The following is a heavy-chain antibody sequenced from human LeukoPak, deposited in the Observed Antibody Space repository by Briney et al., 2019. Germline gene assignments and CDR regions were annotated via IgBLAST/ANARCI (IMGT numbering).Heavy chain of an antibody. CDR3: ARSSEGRYYYDSSGFSYYYYYMDV. D-gene: IGHD3-22*01. CDR2: IYYSGST. V-gene: IGHV4-59*01. Sequence: SETLSLTCTVSGDSINSFYWSWIRQPPGKGLEWIGYIYYSGSTYYNPSLRSRVTISVDTSKNQFSLKLSSVTAADTAVYYCARSSEGRYYYDSSGFSYYYYYMDVWGKGTTVTISS. CDR1: GDSINSFY. J-gene: IGHJ6*03.